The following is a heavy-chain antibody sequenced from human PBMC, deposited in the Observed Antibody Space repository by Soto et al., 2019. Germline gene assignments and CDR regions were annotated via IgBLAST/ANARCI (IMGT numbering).Heavy chain of an antibody. CDR1: GFTFSSYS. CDR2: ISSSSSYI. J-gene: IGHJ4*02. CDR3: ARADYYGSGSSAYFDY. Sequence: EVQLVESGGGLVKPGGSLRLSCAASGFTFSSYSMNWVRQAPGKGLEWVSSISSSSSYIYYADSVNGRFTISRDNAKNSLYLQMNSLRAEDTAVYYCARADYYGSGSSAYFDYWGQGTLVTVSS. D-gene: IGHD3-10*01. V-gene: IGHV3-21*01.